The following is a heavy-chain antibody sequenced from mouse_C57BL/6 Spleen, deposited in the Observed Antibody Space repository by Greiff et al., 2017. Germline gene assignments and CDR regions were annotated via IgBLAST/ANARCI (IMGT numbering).Heavy chain of an antibody. V-gene: IGHV1-61*01. Sequence: QVQLQQPGAELVRPGSSVKLSCKASGYTFTSYWMDWVKQRPGQGLEWIGNIYPSDSETHYNQKFKDKATLTVDKSSSTAYMQLSSLTSEDSAVYYCARRGSSYVWYFDVWGTGTTVTVSS. CDR2: IYPSDSET. CDR1: GYTFTSYW. J-gene: IGHJ1*03. CDR3: ARRGSSYVWYFDV. D-gene: IGHD1-1*01.